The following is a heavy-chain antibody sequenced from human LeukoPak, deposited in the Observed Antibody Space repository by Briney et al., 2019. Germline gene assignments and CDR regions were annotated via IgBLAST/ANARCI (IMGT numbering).Heavy chain of an antibody. J-gene: IGHJ4*02. CDR2: INPNSGGT. D-gene: IGHD6-19*01. CDR1: GYTFTGYY. V-gene: IGHV1-2*02. CDR3: AREIASIAVAGHFDY. Sequence: ASVKVSCKASGYTFTGYYMHWVRQAPGQGLEWMGWINPNSGGTNYAQKFQGRVTMTRDTSISTAYMELSRLRSDDTAVYYCAREIASIAVAGHFDYWGQGTLVTVSS.